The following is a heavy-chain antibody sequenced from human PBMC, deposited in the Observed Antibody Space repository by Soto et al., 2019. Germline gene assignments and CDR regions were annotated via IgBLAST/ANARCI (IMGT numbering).Heavy chain of an antibody. Sequence: EVQLLESGGGLVQPGGSLRLSCAASGFTFSSYAISWVRQAPGKGLEWVSAISGSGGSTYYADSVKGRFTISRDNSKNTLYLQMNSLRAEDTAVYYCAQWKRYSNSRDYMGVWGEGNTVIVSS. CDR1: GFTFSSYA. CDR2: ISGSGGST. V-gene: IGHV3-23*01. D-gene: IGHD4-4*01. J-gene: IGHJ6*03. CDR3: AQWKRYSNSRDYMGV.